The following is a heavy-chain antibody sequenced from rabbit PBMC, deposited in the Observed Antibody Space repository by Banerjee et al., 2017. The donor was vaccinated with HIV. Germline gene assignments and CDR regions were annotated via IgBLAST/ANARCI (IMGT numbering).Heavy chain of an antibody. D-gene: IGHD6-1*01. CDR3: ARGYYSYGYVGDAYFSL. V-gene: IGHV1S40*01. J-gene: IGHJ4*01. CDR2: IYAGSSDNT. Sequence: QSLEESGGDLVKPGASLTLTCTASGFSFSSGYDMCWVRQAPGKGLEWIACIYAGSSDNTYYASWAKGRFTISKTSSTTVTLQMTSLTAADTATYFCARGYYSYGYVGDAYFSLWGQGTLVTVS. CDR1: GFSFSSGYD.